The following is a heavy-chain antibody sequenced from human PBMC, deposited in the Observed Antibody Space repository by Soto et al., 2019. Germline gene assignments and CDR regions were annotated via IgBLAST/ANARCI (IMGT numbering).Heavy chain of an antibody. CDR3: AREQSFSVYYYYYMDV. V-gene: IGHV1-8*01. Sequence: ASVKVSCKASGYTFTSYDINWVRQATGQGLEWMGWMNPNSGNTGYAQKFQGRVTMTRNTSISTAYMELSSLRSEDTAVYYCAREQSFSVYYYYYMDVWGKGTTVTVSS. CDR2: MNPNSGNT. J-gene: IGHJ6*03. D-gene: IGHD3-10*01. CDR1: GYTFTSYD.